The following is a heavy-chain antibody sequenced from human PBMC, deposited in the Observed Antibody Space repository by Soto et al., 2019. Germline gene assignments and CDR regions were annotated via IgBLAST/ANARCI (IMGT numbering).Heavy chain of an antibody. J-gene: IGHJ6*02. CDR1: GFTFSSYA. CDR3: AKGYGDYYYYYGMDV. Sequence: SGGSLRLSCAASGFTFSSYAMSWVRQAPGKGLEWVSAIGGSGGSTYYADSVKGRFTISRDNSKNTLYLQMNSLRAEDTAVYYCAKGYGDYYYYYGMDVWGQGTTVTVSS. D-gene: IGHD1-20*01. CDR2: IGGSGGST. V-gene: IGHV3-23*01.